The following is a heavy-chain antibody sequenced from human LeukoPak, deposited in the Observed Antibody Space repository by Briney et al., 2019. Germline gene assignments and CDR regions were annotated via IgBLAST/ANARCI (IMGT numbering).Heavy chain of an antibody. CDR1: GFDVTSKY. CDR2: IYSAAST. J-gene: IGHJ4*02. V-gene: IGHV3-66*01. D-gene: IGHD3-10*01. Sequence: GGSLRLSCAASGFDVTSKYMTWVRQTPEKGLDWVSVIYSAASTLYAASVKGRFTISRDKSNNTLYLEMNSLRAEDTAVYYCARGDGYYYGSGSYCDFWGQGTLVTVSS. CDR3: ARGDGYYYGSGSYCDF.